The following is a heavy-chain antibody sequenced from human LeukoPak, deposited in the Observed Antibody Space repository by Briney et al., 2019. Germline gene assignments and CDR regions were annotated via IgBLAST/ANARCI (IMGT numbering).Heavy chain of an antibody. CDR2: FDTNTGNP. D-gene: IGHD3-22*01. CDR3: ARGYDSSGYFSD. Sequence: ASVKVSCKASGYTFSSNAINWVRQAPGQGLEWMGWFDTNTGNPTYAQGFTGQFVFSLDTSVSTAYLQISSLKAEDTAEYFCARGYDSSGYFSDWGQGTLVTVSS. V-gene: IGHV7-4-1*02. J-gene: IGHJ4*02. CDR1: GYTFSSNA.